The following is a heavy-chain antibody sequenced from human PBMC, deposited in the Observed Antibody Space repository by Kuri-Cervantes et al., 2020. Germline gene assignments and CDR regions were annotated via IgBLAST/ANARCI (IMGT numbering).Heavy chain of an antibody. Sequence: SETLSLTCTVSGDSISSSSYYWGWIRQPPGKGLEWIGSIYYSGSTYYNPSLKSRVTISGDTSKNQSSLKLSSVTAADTAVYYCARGGYYYDSRVDYWGQGTLVTVSS. CDR3: ARGGYYYDSRVDY. CDR1: GDSISSSSYY. CDR2: IYYSGST. J-gene: IGHJ4*02. V-gene: IGHV4-39*01. D-gene: IGHD3-22*01.